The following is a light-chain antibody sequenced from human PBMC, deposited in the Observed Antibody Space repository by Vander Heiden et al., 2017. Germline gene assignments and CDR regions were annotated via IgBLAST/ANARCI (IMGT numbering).Light chain of an antibody. CDR2: AAS. Sequence: IQITQSPSSVSASVGDRVTITCRASQGIGTWLAWYQQKPGKVPKLLIYAASSVQSGVPSRFRGSGSGTDFTLTISSLQPEDFATYYCQQANSFPTLTFGGGTKVEI. V-gene: IGKV1-12*01. CDR3: QQANSFPTLT. J-gene: IGKJ4*01. CDR1: QGIGTW.